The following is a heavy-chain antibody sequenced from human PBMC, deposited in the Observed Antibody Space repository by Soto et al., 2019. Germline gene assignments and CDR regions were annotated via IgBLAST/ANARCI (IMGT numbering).Heavy chain of an antibody. V-gene: IGHV3-66*01. CDR1: GFTVRSNF. CDR2: IYAGGTT. Sequence: EVQLVESGGGLVQPGGSLRLSCAGSGFTVRSNFMHWVRQAPGKGLEWVATIYAGGTTYYADSVKGRFTISRDTSKTTLFLHMDSLRVEDTAMYHCARGPDIVIRDWGQGTLVTVSS. J-gene: IGHJ4*02. CDR3: ARGPDIVIRD. D-gene: IGHD2-8*01.